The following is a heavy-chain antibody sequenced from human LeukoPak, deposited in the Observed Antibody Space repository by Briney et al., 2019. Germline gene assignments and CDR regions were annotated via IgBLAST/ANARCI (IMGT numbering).Heavy chain of an antibody. J-gene: IGHJ4*02. CDR1: GFTFSSYT. CDR3: AKEIDPY. V-gene: IGHV3-23*01. CDR2: ITTSDGNT. Sequence: GGSLRLSCAASGFTFSSYTMSWVRQAPGKGLEWVSTITTSDGNTYYADSVKGRFTVSRDNSKNTLFLQMNSLRAEDTAVYYCAKEIDPYWGQGTLVTVSS. D-gene: IGHD3-22*01.